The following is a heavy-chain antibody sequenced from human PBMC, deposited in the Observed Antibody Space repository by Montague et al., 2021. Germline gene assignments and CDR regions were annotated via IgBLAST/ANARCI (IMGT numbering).Heavy chain of an antibody. CDR2: IYQSGSA. J-gene: IGHJ6*04. D-gene: IGHD1-26*01. Sequence: SETLSLTCTVTGGSISAFSWSWIRQPPEKGLEWIGEIYQSGSAHYNPSLESRVTLSADTSNNQFSLKLNSVTAADTAVYYCARHKTGERGFDVWGKGTTVTVSS. CDR3: ARHKTGERGFDV. CDR1: GGSISAFS. V-gene: IGHV4-34*01.